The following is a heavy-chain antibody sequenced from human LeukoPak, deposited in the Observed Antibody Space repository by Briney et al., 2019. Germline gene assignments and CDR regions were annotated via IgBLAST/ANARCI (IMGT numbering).Heavy chain of an antibody. CDR3: ARDRIQLWSHDY. V-gene: IGHV3-7*04. D-gene: IGHD5-18*01. CDR2: IKPDGSEK. Sequence: TEGSLRLSCAASGFTFSGYWMSWVRQAPGKGLEWVANIKPDGSEKYYVDSVKGRFTISRDNAKNSLYLQMNGLRAEDTAVYYCARDRIQLWSHDYWGQGTLVTVSS. J-gene: IGHJ4*02. CDR1: GFTFSGYW.